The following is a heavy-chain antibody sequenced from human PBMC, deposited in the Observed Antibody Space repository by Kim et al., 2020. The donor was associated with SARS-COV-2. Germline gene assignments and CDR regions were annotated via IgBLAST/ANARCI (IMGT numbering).Heavy chain of an antibody. CDR3: TRRVRGDYGMDV. V-gene: IGHV3-49*04. CDR2: IRNRPYNGTT. J-gene: IGHJ6*02. Sequence: GGSLRLSCTAYGFIFGDFAMSWVRQAPGRGLEWVGFIRNRPYNGTTEYAASVKDRITIPRDDSKNIAYLQINSLKTGDTGVYYCTRRVRGDYGMDVWGQG. CDR1: GFIFGDFA. D-gene: IGHD3-10*01.